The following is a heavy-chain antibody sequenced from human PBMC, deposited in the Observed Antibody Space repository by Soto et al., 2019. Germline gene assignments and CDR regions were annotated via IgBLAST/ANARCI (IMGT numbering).Heavy chain of an antibody. CDR1: GFTFSSYA. V-gene: IGHV3-23*01. D-gene: IGHD3-22*01. CDR2: ISGSGGST. CDR3: AKGSGYYYVPLDY. J-gene: IGHJ4*02. Sequence: EVQLLEPGGGLVQPGGSLRLSCAASGFTFSSYAMSWVRRAPGKGLEGVSAISGSGGSTYYADSVKGRFTISRENSKNPLYLQMNSLGAEDTGVYYCAKGSGYYYVPLDYWGQGTLGTVSS.